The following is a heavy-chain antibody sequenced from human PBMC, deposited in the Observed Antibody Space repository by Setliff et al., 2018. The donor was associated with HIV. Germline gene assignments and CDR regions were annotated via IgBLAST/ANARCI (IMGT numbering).Heavy chain of an antibody. D-gene: IGHD2-2*01. CDR2: ISSSGNAI. CDR3: VREGVYCRSGSCYLVAFDF. V-gene: IGHV3-11*04. J-gene: IGHJ3*01. Sequence: GGSLRLSCAASGFTVSDNYMSWVRQTPGKGLDWVSYISSSGNAIYYDYADSVKGRFTISRDNAKNTLDLQMNSLRAEDTAVYYCVREGVYCRSGSCYLVAFDFWGQGTTVTVSS. CDR1: GFTVSDNY.